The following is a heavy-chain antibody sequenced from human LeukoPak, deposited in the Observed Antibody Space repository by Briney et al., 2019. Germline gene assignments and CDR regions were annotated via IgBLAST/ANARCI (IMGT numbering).Heavy chain of an antibody. Sequence: GGSLRLSCAASGFTFSSYAMSWVRQAPGKGLEWVSAISGSGGSTYYADSVKGRFTISRDNSKNTLYLQMNSLRAEDTAVYYCTKVTRIYYYMDVWGKGTTVTVSS. CDR2: ISGSGGST. D-gene: IGHD1-14*01. CDR3: TKVTRIYYYMDV. J-gene: IGHJ6*03. CDR1: GFTFSSYA. V-gene: IGHV3-23*01.